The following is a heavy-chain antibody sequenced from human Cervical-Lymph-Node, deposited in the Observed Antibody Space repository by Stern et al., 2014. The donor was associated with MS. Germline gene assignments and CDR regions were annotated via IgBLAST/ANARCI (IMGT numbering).Heavy chain of an antibody. CDR1: GFTFTDYW. Sequence: EVQLVESGGGLVQPGGSLRLSCAASGFTFTDYWMHWVRQVPGKGLVWVARINTEGRDIAYADSVRGRFTISRDNAKNTVFLEMKSLRVEDTAVYYCARDPTYHDVWSGSPSPSFYFDSWGQGVLVTVSS. CDR2: INTEGRDI. D-gene: IGHD3-3*01. CDR3: ARDPTYHDVWSGSPSPSFYFDS. V-gene: IGHV3-74*02. J-gene: IGHJ4*02.